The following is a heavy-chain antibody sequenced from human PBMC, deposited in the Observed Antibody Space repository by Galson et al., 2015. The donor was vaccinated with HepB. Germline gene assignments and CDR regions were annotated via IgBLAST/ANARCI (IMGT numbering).Heavy chain of an antibody. J-gene: IGHJ3*02. CDR2: ISYDGSNK. Sequence: FLGLSCAASGFNFRSYGMHWVPQAPGKGLGCVGDISYDGSNKYYADSVKGRFTIFRDNSKNTLYLQMNSLRAEDTAVYYCAKGQSIAAAGRGAFDIWGQGTMVTVSS. CDR3: AKGQSIAAAGRGAFDI. V-gene: IGHV3-30*18. D-gene: IGHD6-13*01. CDR1: GFNFRSYG.